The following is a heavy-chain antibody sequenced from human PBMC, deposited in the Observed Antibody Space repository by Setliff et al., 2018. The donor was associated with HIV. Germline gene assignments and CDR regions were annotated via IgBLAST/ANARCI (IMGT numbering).Heavy chain of an antibody. CDR2: ISANSIHV. V-gene: IGHV3-21*06. J-gene: IGHJ3*02. CDR1: GFNLSPYT. CDR3: TSQGQNTFNI. Sequence: LRLSCAASGFNLSPYTLTRVRQVPGKGLEWVSSISANSIHVYYADSLKGRFTISRDNARNSLYLQMNSLRVEDTAMYYCTSQGQNTFNIWGQGTMVTVSS.